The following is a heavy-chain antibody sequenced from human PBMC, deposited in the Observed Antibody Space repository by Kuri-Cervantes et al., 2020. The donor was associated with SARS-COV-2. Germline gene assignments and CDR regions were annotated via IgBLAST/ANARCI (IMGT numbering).Heavy chain of an antibody. Sequence: ASVKVSCKASGYTFTGYYMHWVRQAPGQGLEWMGWINPNSGGTNYAQKFQGRVTITADKSTSTAYMELSSLRSEDTAVYYCARDAIRGGYNEGYWGQGTLVTVSS. CDR1: GYTFTGYY. D-gene: IGHD5-24*01. V-gene: IGHV1-2*02. CDR3: ARDAIRGGYNEGY. J-gene: IGHJ4*02. CDR2: INPNSGGT.